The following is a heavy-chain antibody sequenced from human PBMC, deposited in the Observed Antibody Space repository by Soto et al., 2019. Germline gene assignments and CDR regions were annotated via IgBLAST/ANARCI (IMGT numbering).Heavy chain of an antibody. V-gene: IGHV2-5*02. Sequence: QITLKESGPTLVKPTQTLTLTCTFSGFSLSTSGVGVGWIRQPPGKALEWLALIYWDDDKRYSPSLKSRPTITTDTSKSRVGLTMTSVDPVDTATYYCAHRPSYCSGGSCYSGFDYWGQGTLVTVSS. CDR2: IYWDDDK. D-gene: IGHD2-15*01. J-gene: IGHJ4*02. CDR1: GFSLSTSGVG. CDR3: AHRPSYCSGGSCYSGFDY.